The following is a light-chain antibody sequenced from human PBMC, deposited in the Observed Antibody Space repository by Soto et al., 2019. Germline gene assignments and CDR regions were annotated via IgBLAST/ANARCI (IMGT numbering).Light chain of an antibody. J-gene: IGKJ4*01. V-gene: IGKV1-9*01. Sequence: DIQLTQSPSFLSASVGDRVSITCRASQGITSFLAWYQQIPGKAPKLLIYTASTLQSGVPPRFSGSGSGTEFTXTISSLQPEDFVTYYCQQLNSYPLTFGGGTRVAIK. CDR1: QGITSF. CDR3: QQLNSYPLT. CDR2: TAS.